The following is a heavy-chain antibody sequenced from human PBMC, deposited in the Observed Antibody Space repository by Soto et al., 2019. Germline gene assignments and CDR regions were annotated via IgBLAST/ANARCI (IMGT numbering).Heavy chain of an antibody. Sequence: QVQLVQSGAEVKKPGASVKVSCKTSGYTFSSIGISWVRQAPGQGLEWMGWIRPHNGNTYYAQRLQGRVTMTTDTSTNTAYVELRSLRSDDTAVYYCARARPFDRWGQGTLVTVSS. J-gene: IGHJ5*02. CDR3: ARARPFDR. CDR2: IRPHNGNT. V-gene: IGHV1-18*01. CDR1: GYTFSSIG.